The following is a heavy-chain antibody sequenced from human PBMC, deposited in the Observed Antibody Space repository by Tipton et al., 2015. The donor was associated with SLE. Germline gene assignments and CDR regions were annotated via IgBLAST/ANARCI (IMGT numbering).Heavy chain of an antibody. D-gene: IGHD3-10*01. J-gene: IGHJ3*02. CDR3: AKENILLWFGESLGAFDI. CDR1: GFTFGDYA. Sequence: SLRLSCTASGFTFGDYAMSWFRQAPGKGLEWVGFIRSKAYGGTTEYAASVKGRFTISRDDSKSIAYLQMNSLKTEDTAVYYCAKENILLWFGESLGAFDIWGQGTMVTVSS. V-gene: IGHV3-49*03. CDR2: IRSKAYGGTT.